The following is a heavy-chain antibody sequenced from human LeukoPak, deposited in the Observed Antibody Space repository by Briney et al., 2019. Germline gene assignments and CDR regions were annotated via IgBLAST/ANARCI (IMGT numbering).Heavy chain of an antibody. CDR2: IIPIFGTA. V-gene: IGHV1-69*13. CDR3: ADELGIAVAGTALGY. Sequence: SVKVSCKASGGTFSNFVISWVRQAPGQGLEWMGRIIPIFGTANYAQKFQGRVTITADESTSTAYMELSSLRSEDTAVYYCADELGIAVAGTALGYWGQGRLVTVSS. D-gene: IGHD6-19*01. CDR1: GGTFSNFV. J-gene: IGHJ4*02.